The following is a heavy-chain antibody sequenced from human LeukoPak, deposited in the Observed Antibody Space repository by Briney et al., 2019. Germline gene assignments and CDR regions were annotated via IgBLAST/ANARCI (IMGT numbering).Heavy chain of an antibody. CDR3: ARRSGDYSRGYYFDY. J-gene: IGHJ4*02. Sequence: PSETLSLTCTVSGGSISSGGYYWSWIRQHPGKGLEWIGYIYYSGSTYYNPSLKSRVTISVDTSKNQFSLKLSSVTAADTAVYYCARRSGDYSRGYYFDYWGQGTLVTVSS. D-gene: IGHD4-11*01. CDR1: GGSISSGGYY. CDR2: IYYSGST. V-gene: IGHV4-31*03.